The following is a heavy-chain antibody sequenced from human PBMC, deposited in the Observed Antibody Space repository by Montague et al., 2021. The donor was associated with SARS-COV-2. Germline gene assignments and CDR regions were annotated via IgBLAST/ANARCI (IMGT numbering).Heavy chain of an antibody. D-gene: IGHD6-19*01. CDR1: GFPFSNYA. CDR3: ASHRRGWYSRFDY. J-gene: IGHJ4*02. V-gene: IGHV3-23*01. Sequence: SRSISFSASGFPFSNYAMSWVRQAPGKGLEWVSSISDSGRSIYHADSVKGRLTISRDNSKNSLYLQMNSLRADDSAVYYCASHRRGWYSRFDYWGQGTLVTVSS. CDR2: ISDSGRSI.